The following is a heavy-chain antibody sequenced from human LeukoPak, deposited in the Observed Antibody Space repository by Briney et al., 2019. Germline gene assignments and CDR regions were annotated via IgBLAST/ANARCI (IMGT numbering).Heavy chain of an antibody. D-gene: IGHD1-14*01. Sequence: SETLSLTCTVSGGSISGYYWSWTRQPAGKGLEWIGRIYTSGSTNYNPSLKGRVTMSVDTSKNQFSLKLSSVTAADTAVYYCARASPTTNKGAYGWFDPWGQGTLVTVSS. J-gene: IGHJ5*02. CDR3: ARASPTTNKGAYGWFDP. V-gene: IGHV4-4*07. CDR1: GGSISGYY. CDR2: IYTSGST.